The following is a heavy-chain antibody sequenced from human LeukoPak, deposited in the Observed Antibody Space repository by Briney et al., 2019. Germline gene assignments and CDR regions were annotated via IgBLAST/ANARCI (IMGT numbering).Heavy chain of an antibody. CDR2: MDTSGSYI. J-gene: IGHJ4*02. V-gene: IGHV3-23*01. CDR3: AKESGYSSGWDYFDS. Sequence: TGGSLRLSCAASGFIFSNFDMNWGRQAPGKGLEWVSAMDTSGSYIYYADSVKGRFTISRDNSKNTLFLQMNSLKVEDTAIYYCAKESGYSSGWDYFDSWGQGTLVTVSS. D-gene: IGHD3-10*01. CDR1: GFIFSNFD.